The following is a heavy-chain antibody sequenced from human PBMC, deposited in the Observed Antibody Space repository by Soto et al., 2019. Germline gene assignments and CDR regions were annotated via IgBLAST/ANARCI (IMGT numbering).Heavy chain of an antibody. D-gene: IGHD1-7*01. CDR2: ISSSSSYI. CDR3: ARAGYNWNYGPNWFDP. V-gene: IGHV3-21*01. J-gene: IGHJ5*02. CDR1: GFTFSSYI. Sequence: PGGSLRLSCAASGFTFSSYIMNWVRQSPGKGLEWVSSISSSSSYIYYADSVKGRFTISRDNAKNSLYLQMNSLRAEDTAVYYCARAGYNWNYGPNWFDPWGQGTLVTVSS.